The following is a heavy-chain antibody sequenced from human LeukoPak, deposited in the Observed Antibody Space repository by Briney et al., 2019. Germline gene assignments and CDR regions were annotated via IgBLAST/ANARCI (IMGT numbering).Heavy chain of an antibody. CDR3: ARDRGRLLWFGEAHPFDY. J-gene: IGHJ4*02. CDR2: INPNSGGT. CDR1: GYTFTGYY. Sequence: ASVKVSCKASGYTFTGYYMHWVRQAPGQGLEWMGWINPNSGGTNYAQKLQGRVTMTTDTSTSTAYMELRSLRSDDTAVYYCARDRGRLLWFGEAHPFDYWGQGTLVTVSS. D-gene: IGHD3-10*01. V-gene: IGHV1-2*02.